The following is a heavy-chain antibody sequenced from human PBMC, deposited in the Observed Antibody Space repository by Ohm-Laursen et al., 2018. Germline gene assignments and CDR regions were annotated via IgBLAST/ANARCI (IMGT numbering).Heavy chain of an antibody. Sequence: TQTLTLTITFSGFSLSTSGVRVSWIRQPPGKALEWLARIDWDDDKFYSTSLKTRLTISKDTSKNQVVLTMTNMDPVDTATYYCARNYYDSSGYYSEYFQHWGQGTLVTVSS. CDR3: ARNYYDSSGYYSEYFQH. J-gene: IGHJ1*01. V-gene: IGHV2-70*04. CDR2: IDWDDDK. CDR1: GFSLSTSGVR. D-gene: IGHD3-22*01.